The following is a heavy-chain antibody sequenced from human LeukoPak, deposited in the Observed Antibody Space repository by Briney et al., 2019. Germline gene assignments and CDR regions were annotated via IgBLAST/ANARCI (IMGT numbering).Heavy chain of an antibody. CDR1: GYTFNRYG. CDR3: ARQSWRNDAFDI. D-gene: IGHD1-1*01. J-gene: IGHJ3*02. V-gene: IGHV1-18*01. Sequence: ASVKVSCKASGYTFNRYGISWVRQAPGQGLEWMGWISTNSGYTGSAQNLQGRVTMTTDTSTSTAYLELRSLTPDDTAVYYCARQSWRNDAFDIWGQGTMVTVSS. CDR2: ISTNSGYT.